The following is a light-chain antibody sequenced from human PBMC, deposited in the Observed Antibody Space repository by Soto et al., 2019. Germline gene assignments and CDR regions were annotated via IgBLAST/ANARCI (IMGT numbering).Light chain of an antibody. J-gene: IGLJ2*01. V-gene: IGLV4-69*01. CDR1: SGHSTYA. Sequence: QLVLTQSPSASASLGASVKFTCTLSSGHSTYAIAWHQQQPQKGPRYLMKVTSDGSHTKGDGIPDRFSGSSSGTERYLTISSLQSEDEADYYCQTWATGIQVFGGGTKLTVL. CDR2: VTSDGSH. CDR3: QTWATGIQV.